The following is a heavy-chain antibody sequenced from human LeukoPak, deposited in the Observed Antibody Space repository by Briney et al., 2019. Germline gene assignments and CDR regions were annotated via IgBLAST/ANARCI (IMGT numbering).Heavy chain of an antibody. CDR2: IKQDGSEK. CDR1: GFTFSSYW. CDR3: ARERGGQSNDYLHGGPFDY. D-gene: IGHD4/OR15-4a*01. V-gene: IGHV3-7*05. Sequence: GGSLRLSCAASGFTFSSYWMCWVRQAPGKGLEWVANIKQDGSEKNYMDSVKGRFTISRDNAKNSLLLQMNSLRVEDTAVYYCARERGGQSNDYLHGGPFDYWGQGTLVTVSS. J-gene: IGHJ4*02.